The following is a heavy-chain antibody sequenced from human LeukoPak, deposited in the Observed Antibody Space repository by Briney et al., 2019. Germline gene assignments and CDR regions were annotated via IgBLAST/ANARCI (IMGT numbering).Heavy chain of an antibody. Sequence: GGSLRLSCAASGFTVSSNYMSWVRQAPGKGLEWVSVIYSGGSTYYADSVKGRFTISRDNSKNTVYLQMNSLRAEDTAVYYCAGRSYYGSGSYSPYWGQGTLVIVSS. J-gene: IGHJ4*02. D-gene: IGHD3-10*01. CDR3: AGRSYYGSGSYSPY. CDR1: GFTVSSNY. CDR2: IYSGGST. V-gene: IGHV3-53*01.